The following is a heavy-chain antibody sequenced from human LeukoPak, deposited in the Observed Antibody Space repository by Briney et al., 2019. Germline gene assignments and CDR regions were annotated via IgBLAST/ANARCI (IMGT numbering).Heavy chain of an antibody. CDR2: IIPIFGTA. CDR3: AREVHTDYDSSGPSDAFDI. V-gene: IGHV1-69*13. Sequence: GASVKVSCKASGGTFSSYAISWVRQAPGQGLEWMGGIIPIFGTANYAQKFQGRVTITADESTSTAYMVLSSLRSEDTAVYYCAREVHTDYDSSGPSDAFDIWGQGTMVTVSS. CDR1: GGTFSSYA. J-gene: IGHJ3*02. D-gene: IGHD3-22*01.